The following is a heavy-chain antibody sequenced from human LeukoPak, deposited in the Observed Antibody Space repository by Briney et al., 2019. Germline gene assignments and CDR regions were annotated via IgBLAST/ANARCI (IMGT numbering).Heavy chain of an antibody. J-gene: IGHJ4*02. CDR3: AKVGATALPHY. Sequence: GGSLRLSCAASGFTFSSYGMHWVRQAPGKGLEWVAVISYDGSNKYYADSVKGRFTISRDNSKNTLYLQMNSLRAEDTAVYYCAKVGATALPHYWGQGTLVTVAS. D-gene: IGHD1-26*01. CDR2: ISYDGSNK. CDR1: GFTFSSYG. V-gene: IGHV3-30*18.